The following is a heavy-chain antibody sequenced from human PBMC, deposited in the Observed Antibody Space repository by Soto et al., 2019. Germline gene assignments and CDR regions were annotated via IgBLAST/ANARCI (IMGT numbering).Heavy chain of an antibody. D-gene: IGHD3-22*01. J-gene: IGHJ4*02. CDR3: AKGAYDSSGYYLRFDY. Sequence: XXSLRLSCAASGFTFSSYAMRWVLQAPGKGLEWVSAISGSGGSTYYADSVKGRFTISRDNSKNTLYLQMNSLRAEDTAVYYCAKGAYDSSGYYLRFDYWGQGTLVTVSS. CDR2: ISGSGGST. CDR1: GFTFSSYA. V-gene: IGHV3-23*01.